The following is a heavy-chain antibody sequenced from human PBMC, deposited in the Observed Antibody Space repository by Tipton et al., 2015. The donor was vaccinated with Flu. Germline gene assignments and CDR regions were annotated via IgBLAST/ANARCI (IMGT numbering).Heavy chain of an antibody. V-gene: IGHV3-53*01. CDR1: GLTVSSNY. J-gene: IGHJ6*02. Sequence: SLRLSCAASGLTVSSNYMSWVRQAPGKGLEWVSVIYSGGSTYYADSVKGRFTISRDNSKNTLYLQMNSLRAEDTAVYYCARDPSATVTTNYYYYGMDVWGPGP. D-gene: IGHD4-17*01. CDR2: IYSGGST. CDR3: ARDPSATVTTNYYYYGMDV.